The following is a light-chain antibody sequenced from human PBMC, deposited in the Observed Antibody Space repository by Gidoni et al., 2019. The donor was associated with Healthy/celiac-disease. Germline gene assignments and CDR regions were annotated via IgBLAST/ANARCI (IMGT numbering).Light chain of an antibody. V-gene: IGKV3-11*01. CDR1: QSVSSY. CDR2: DAS. J-gene: IGKJ3*01. CDR3: QQRSNWPPVT. Sequence: EIVLTQSPATLSLSPGERATLSCRASQSVSSYLAWYQQKPGKAPRLLIYDASNRATGIPARFSGSWSGTDFTLTIRSLEPEDFAVYYCQQRSNWPPVTFGPGTKVDIK.